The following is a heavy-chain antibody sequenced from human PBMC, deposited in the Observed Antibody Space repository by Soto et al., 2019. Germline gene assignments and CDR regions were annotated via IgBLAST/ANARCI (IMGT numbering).Heavy chain of an antibody. Sequence: QVHLVQSGAEVRKPGASVKVSCKTSGYTFSAYGMHWVRQAPGQRLEWMGWINTGNGNTKYSQKFQGRVTITGDTXASAAFXXXSXLRXEXTAVYYCARDFGSGWSASYWGQGTQVTVSS. V-gene: IGHV1-3*04. J-gene: IGHJ4*02. CDR3: ARDFGSGWSASY. CDR2: INTGNGNT. CDR1: GYTFSAYG. D-gene: IGHD6-19*01.